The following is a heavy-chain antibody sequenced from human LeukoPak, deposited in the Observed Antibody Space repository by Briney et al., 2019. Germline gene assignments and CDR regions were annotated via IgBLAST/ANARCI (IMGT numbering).Heavy chain of an antibody. D-gene: IGHD6-13*01. Sequence: GGSLRLSCAASGFTFSSYSMNWVRQVPGKGLEWVSYISSSSSTIYYADSVKGRFTISRDNAKNSLYLQMNSLRAEDTAVYYCATIAAAGGYYYYMAVWGKGTTVTVSS. CDR2: ISSSSSTI. V-gene: IGHV3-48*01. CDR1: GFTFSSYS. J-gene: IGHJ6*03. CDR3: ATIAAAGGYYYYMAV.